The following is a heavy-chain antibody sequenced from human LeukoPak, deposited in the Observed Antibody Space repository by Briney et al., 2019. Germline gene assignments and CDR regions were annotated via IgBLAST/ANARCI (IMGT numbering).Heavy chain of an antibody. V-gene: IGHV3-7*01. CDR3: ANTGTEDAFDI. J-gene: IGHJ3*02. D-gene: IGHD6-13*01. CDR1: GFTFSSYW. Sequence: GGSLRLSCAASGFTFSSYWMSWVRQAPGKGLEWVANIKQDGSAKYYVDSVKGRFTISRDNAKNSLYLQMGSLRAEDTAVYYCANTGTEDAFDIWGQGTMVTVSS. CDR2: IKQDGSAK.